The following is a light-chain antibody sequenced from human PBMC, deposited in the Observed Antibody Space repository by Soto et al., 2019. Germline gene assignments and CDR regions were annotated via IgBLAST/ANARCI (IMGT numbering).Light chain of an antibody. CDR2: GAA. Sequence: EIVMTQSPATLSVSPGDTATLSCRASHSVGSDLAWYQVKPGQAPRLLIYGAATRAIGIPGRFSGGGTRTEFSLTISSLQSEDSAVYYCQQYNIWSLYTFGQGTNLEIK. CDR3: QQYNIWSLYT. V-gene: IGKV3-15*01. J-gene: IGKJ2*01. CDR1: HSVGSD.